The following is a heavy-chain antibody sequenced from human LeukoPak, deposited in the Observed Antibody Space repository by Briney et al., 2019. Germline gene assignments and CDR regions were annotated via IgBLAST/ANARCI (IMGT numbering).Heavy chain of an antibody. CDR3: ARQASRRFDP. Sequence: SQTLSLTCAISGDSVSSNSVAWNWFRQSPSRGLEWLGRTYYTSKWNNDYAESVQSRIAVNPDTCKNQFSLYLNSVTLEDTAVYYCARQASRRFDPWGQGTLVTVSS. CDR2: TYYTSKWNN. J-gene: IGHJ5*02. V-gene: IGHV6-1*01. CDR1: GDSVSSNSVA.